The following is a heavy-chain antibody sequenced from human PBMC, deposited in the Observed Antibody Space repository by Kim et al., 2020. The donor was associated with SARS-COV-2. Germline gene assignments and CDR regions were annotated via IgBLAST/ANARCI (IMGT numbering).Heavy chain of an antibody. D-gene: IGHD2-2*01. CDR3: ARVTSAAAFYSYYSMDL. V-gene: IGHV3-7*04. Sequence: GGSLRLSCAASGFVFRDLWMSWVCQGPGKGLEWVASIKEDGSERYSVDSVKGRYTISRDNAKNSLYLQMNSLRAEDTAVYYCARVTSAAAFYSYYSMDLWGLGTTVTVSS. CDR2: IKEDGSER. J-gene: IGHJ6*02. CDR1: GFVFRDLW.